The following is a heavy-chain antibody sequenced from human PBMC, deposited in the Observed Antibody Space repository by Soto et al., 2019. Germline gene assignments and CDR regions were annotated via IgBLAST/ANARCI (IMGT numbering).Heavy chain of an antibody. J-gene: IGHJ4*02. Sequence: QVQLQESGPGLVKPSETLSLTCAVSGDSVSNDNYYWSWIRQPPGKGLEWIGYIYYSGTTNCNSYLKSGLSLSVDMSKNQFSLKLASVTAADTAVYFCARSQRGRTAFTFDYWGQGALVTVSS. V-gene: IGHV4-61*01. CDR3: ARSQRGRTAFTFDY. CDR2: IYYSGTT. D-gene: IGHD3-16*01. CDR1: GDSVSNDNYY.